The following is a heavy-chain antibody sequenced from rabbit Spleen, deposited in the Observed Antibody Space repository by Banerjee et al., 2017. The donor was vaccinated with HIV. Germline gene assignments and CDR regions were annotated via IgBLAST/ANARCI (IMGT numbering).Heavy chain of an antibody. Sequence: QSLEESGGGLVKPGGTLTLTCKASGFSLFSYWMCWVRQAPGKGLDLIACIYTGDGSTDYANWVNGRFTISKTSSTVDLKMTSLTAADTATYFCARDKELDIWGYEFDLWGQGTLVTVS. CDR1: GFSLFSYW. J-gene: IGHJ4*01. CDR2: IYTGDGST. V-gene: IGHV1S43*01. CDR3: ARDKELDIWGYEFDL. D-gene: IGHD3-1*01.